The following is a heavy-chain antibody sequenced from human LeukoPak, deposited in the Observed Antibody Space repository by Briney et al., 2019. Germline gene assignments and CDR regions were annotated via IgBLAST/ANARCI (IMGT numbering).Heavy chain of an antibody. CDR2: IYYSGST. D-gene: IGHD3-9*01. CDR3: ASLLTYFDY. CDR1: GVSISSSSYH. Sequence: PSETLSLTCSVSGVSISSSSYHGGWIRQPPGKGLEWIASIYYSGSTYYSPSLKSRVTISVDTSKNQFSLKMSSVIAADTAVYYCASLLTYFDYWGQGTLVTVSS. V-gene: IGHV4-39*01. J-gene: IGHJ4*02.